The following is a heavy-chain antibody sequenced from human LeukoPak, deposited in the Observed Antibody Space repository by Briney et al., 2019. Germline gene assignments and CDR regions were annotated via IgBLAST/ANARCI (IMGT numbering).Heavy chain of an antibody. CDR2: ISSSSSII. J-gene: IGHJ4*02. CDR3: ARVGSPIAAAGTDY. V-gene: IGHV3-48*01. Sequence: GGSLRLSCAASGFTFSSYSMNWVRQAPGKGLEWVSYISSSSSIIYYADSVKGRFTISRDNAKSSLYLQMNSLRAEDTAVYYCARVGSPIAAAGTDYWGQGTLVTVSS. CDR1: GFTFSSYS. D-gene: IGHD6-13*01.